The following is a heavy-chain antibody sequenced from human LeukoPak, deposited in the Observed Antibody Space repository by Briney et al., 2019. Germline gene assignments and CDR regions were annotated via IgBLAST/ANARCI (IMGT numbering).Heavy chain of an antibody. CDR1: GFTVITND. CDR2: LYSDGNT. J-gene: IGHJ4*02. D-gene: IGHD1-26*01. Sequence: PGGSLRLSCAASGFTVITNDMTWVRQAPGKGLEWVSVLYSDGNTKYADSVQGRFTISRDNSKNTLYLEMKSLRAEDTAVYYCARGRGGTTTPYYFDSWGQGALVTVSS. CDR3: ARGRGGTTTPYYFDS. V-gene: IGHV3-53*05.